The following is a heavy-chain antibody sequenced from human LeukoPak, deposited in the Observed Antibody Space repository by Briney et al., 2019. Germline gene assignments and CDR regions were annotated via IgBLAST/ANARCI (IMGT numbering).Heavy chain of an antibody. CDR2: IYYSGST. V-gene: IGHV4-31*03. Sequence: PSETLSLTCTFSVGSISSAGYYWSWIRQHPGKGREWIGYIYYSGSTYYNASLKSRVTISVDTSKNQLSLKLSSVTAADTAVYYCARRRAFGEGGSFDYWGQGILVTVSS. J-gene: IGHJ4*02. CDR3: ARRRAFGEGGSFDY. D-gene: IGHD3-16*01. CDR1: VGSISSAGYY.